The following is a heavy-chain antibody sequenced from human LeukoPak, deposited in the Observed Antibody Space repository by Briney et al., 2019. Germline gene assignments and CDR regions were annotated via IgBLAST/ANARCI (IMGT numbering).Heavy chain of an antibody. V-gene: IGHV3-53*01. CDR2: IFRGGTS. J-gene: IGHJ4*02. Sequence: GGSLRLSCAVSGFTVSTKYMSWVRQPPGKGLEWVSAIFRGGTSYYADSVKGRFSISRDKSNNIQYLQMNNLRAEDSAVYYCSTGGYNSARTGAMDYFFDVWGQGTPVTVSS. D-gene: IGHD2-15*01. CDR3: STGGYNSARTGAMDYFFDV. CDR1: GFTVSTKY.